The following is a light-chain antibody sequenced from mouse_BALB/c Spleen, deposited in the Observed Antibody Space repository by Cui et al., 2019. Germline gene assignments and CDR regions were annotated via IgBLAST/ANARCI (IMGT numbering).Light chain of an antibody. J-gene: IGKJ4*01. CDR2: STS. CDR1: SSVSSSY. V-gene: IGKV4-74*01. CDR3: HQYHRSPFT. Sequence: QIVLTQSPAIMSASLRERVTMTCIASSSVSSSYLHWYQQKPGSSPKLWIYSTSNLASGVPARFSGSGSGTSYSLTISSMEAEDAATYYCHQYHRSPFTFGSGTKLEIK.